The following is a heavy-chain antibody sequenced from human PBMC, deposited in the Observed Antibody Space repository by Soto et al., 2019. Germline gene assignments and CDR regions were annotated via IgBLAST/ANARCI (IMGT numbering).Heavy chain of an antibody. CDR1: GGSFSGYY. CDR2: INHSGST. J-gene: IGHJ4*02. CDR3: ARDRATVTTSTRPPGLTS. V-gene: IGHV4-34*01. Sequence: SETLSLTCAVYGGSFSGYYWSWIRQPPGKGLEWIGEINHSGSTNYNPSLKSRVTISVDTSKNQFSLKLSSVTAADTAVYYCARDRATVTTSTRPPGLTSWGQGTLVTVSS. D-gene: IGHD4-17*01.